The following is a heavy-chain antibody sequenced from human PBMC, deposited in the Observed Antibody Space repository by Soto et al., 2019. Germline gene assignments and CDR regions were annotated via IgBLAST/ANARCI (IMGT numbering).Heavy chain of an antibody. J-gene: IGHJ3*02. CDR3: ARVWLQWDAFDI. CDR1: GFTLRTNG. Sequence: PGGSLRLSCAATGFTLRTNGMSWVRQAPGKGLEWVSSFSGSGDDTWYADSLKGRFTISRDNSKNTVYLQMNSLRAEDTAVYYCARVWLQWDAFDIWGQGTMVTVSS. D-gene: IGHD5-12*01. V-gene: IGHV3-23*01. CDR2: FSGSGDDT.